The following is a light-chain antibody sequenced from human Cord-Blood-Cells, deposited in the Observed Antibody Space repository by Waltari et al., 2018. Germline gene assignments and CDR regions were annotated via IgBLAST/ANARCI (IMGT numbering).Light chain of an antibody. V-gene: IGKV2-28*01. CDR1: QSLLHSNGYNY. Sequence: DIVMTQSPLSLPVTPGEPSSITCRSSQSLLHSNGYNYWDWYLQKPGQSPQLLIYLGSNRASGVPDRFSGSGSGTDFTLKISRVEAGDVGVYYCMQALQTPAFGGGTKVEIK. J-gene: IGKJ4*01. CDR2: LGS. CDR3: MQALQTPA.